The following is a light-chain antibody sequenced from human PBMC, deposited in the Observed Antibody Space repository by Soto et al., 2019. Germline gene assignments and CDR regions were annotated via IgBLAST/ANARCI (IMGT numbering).Light chain of an antibody. CDR3: HQRNQ. J-gene: IGKJ5*01. Sequence: EIVMTQSPATLSVSPGERATLSCRASQRISSNLAWYQHKPGQAPRLLIFGASTRATGIPARFSGSGSETDFTLTISSVEPEDFAMYYCHQRNQFGQGTRLEIK. CDR2: GAS. V-gene: IGKV3-15*01. CDR1: QRISSN.